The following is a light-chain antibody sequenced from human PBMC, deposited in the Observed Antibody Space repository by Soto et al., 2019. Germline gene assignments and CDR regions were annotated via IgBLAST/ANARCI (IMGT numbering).Light chain of an antibody. CDR3: RKYKSAPPRT. J-gene: IGKJ1*01. CDR1: QDIGIY. CDR2: AES. Sequence: DIQMTQSPSSLSASVGDKVTITCRASQDIGIYLAWYQQKPGKVPRLLIYAESTLPSGVPSRFSGSGSGTDFTLTIISLQPEDVATYYCRKYKSAPPRTFGQGNQGGYQT. V-gene: IGKV1-27*01.